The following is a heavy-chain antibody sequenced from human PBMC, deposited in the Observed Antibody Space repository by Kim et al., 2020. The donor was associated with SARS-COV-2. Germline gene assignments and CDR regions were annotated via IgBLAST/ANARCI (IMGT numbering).Heavy chain of an antibody. V-gene: IGHV1-3*01. CDR2: NNAGNGNT. D-gene: IGHD5-12*01. Sequence: ASVKVSCKASGYTFTSYARHWVRQAPGQRLEWMGWNNAGNGNTKYSQKFQGRVTITRDTSASTAYMELSSLRSEDTAVYYCARSVATISPKRWFDPWGQGTLVTVSS. CDR3: ARSVATISPKRWFDP. CDR1: GYTFTSYA. J-gene: IGHJ5*02.